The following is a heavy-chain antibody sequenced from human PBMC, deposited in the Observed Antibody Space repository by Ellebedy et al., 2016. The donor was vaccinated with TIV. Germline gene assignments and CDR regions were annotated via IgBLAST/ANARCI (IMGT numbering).Heavy chain of an antibody. CDR2: ISGSGGST. J-gene: IGHJ4*02. CDR1: GFTFDDYA. CDR3: ARVESRLLFNDDYRKLDY. D-gene: IGHD4-17*01. Sequence: GESLKISCAASGFTFDDYAMHWVRQAPGKGLEWVSAISGSGGSTYYADSVKGRFTISRDNSKNTLYLQMNSLRAEDTAVYYCARVESRLLFNDDYRKLDYWGQGTLVTVSS. V-gene: IGHV3-23*01.